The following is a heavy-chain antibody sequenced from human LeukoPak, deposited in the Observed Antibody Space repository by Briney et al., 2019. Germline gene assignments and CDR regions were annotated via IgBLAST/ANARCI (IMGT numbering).Heavy chain of an antibody. CDR2: IHPSDSET. D-gene: IGHD3-10*02. V-gene: IGHV5-51*01. CDR3: AKRSYVFGEDPWFDP. J-gene: IGHJ5*02. CDR1: GYSFTSYW. Sequence: GESLKISCKGSGYSFTSYWSGWVRQMPGQGLEWMGIIHPSDSETLYGPSFQGQVIISADKSISTIYLQWSSLKASDTAMYYCAKRSYVFGEDPWFDPWGQGTLVTVSS.